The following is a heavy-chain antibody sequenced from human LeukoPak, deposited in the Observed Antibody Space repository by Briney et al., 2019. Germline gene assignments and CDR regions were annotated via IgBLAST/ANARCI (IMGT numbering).Heavy chain of an antibody. CDR3: ARDQPRRGPGNHDY. J-gene: IGHJ4*02. CDR2: ISTYDGGT. CDR1: GYSFTNYG. D-gene: IGHD1-26*01. V-gene: IGHV1-18*01. Sequence: ASVKVSCKASGYSFTNYGITWVRQAPGQGLEWMGWISTYDGGTNYAQKFRDRVTMLRDTSTSTAYMELRSLRSDDTAVYYCARDQPRRGPGNHDYWGQGTLVTVSS.